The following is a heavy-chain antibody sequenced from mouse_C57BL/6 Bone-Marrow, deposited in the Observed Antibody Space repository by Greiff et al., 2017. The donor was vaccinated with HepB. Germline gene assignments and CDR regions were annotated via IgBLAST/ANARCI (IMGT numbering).Heavy chain of an antibody. CDR2: IHPNSGST. CDR1: GYTFTSYW. CDR3: ASTGVATHFDY. Sequence: VQLQQSGAELVKPGASVKLSCKASGYTFTSYWMHWVKQRPGQGLEWIGMIHPNSGSTNYNEKFKSKATLTVDKSSSTAYMQLSSLTSEDSAVYYCASTGVATHFDYGGQGTTLTVSS. D-gene: IGHD1-1*01. J-gene: IGHJ2*01. V-gene: IGHV1-64*01.